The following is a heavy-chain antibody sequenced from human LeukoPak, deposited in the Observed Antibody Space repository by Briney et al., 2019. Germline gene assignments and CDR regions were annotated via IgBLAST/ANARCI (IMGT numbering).Heavy chain of an antibody. CDR1: GFMFDDYA. V-gene: IGHV3-9*01. J-gene: IGHJ4*02. Sequence: GGSLRLSCAASGFMFDDYALHWVRQAPGKGLEWVSGISWNSGTIGYADSVKGRFTISRDNAKNSLYLQMNSLRPEDTALYYCAKGPDTVTIEHWGQGTLVTVSS. CDR2: ISWNSGTI. D-gene: IGHD4-17*01. CDR3: AKGPDTVTIEH.